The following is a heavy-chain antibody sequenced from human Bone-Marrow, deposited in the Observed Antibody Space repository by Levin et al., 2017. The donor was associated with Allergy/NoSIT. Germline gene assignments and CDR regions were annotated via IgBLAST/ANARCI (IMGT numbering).Heavy chain of an antibody. D-gene: IGHD3-10*01. Sequence: LSLPCVVSGFTFGTYSMHWVRQAPGKGLEWVAAVSYDGSVKFYRDSAKGRFTISRDNSKSTLYLDMSSLRLEDTAVYYCAREYYGTGSSGFVRWFDPWGQGTLVTVSS. CDR2: VSYDGSVK. J-gene: IGHJ5*02. V-gene: IGHV3-30*04. CDR3: AREYYGTGSSGFVRWFDP. CDR1: GFTFGTYS.